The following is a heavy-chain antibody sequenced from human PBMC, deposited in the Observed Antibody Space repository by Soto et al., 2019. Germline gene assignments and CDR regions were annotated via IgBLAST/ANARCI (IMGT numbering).Heavy chain of an antibody. Sequence: QVQLQQWGAGLLKPSETLSLTCAVYGGSFSGYYWSWIRQPPGKGLEWIGEINHSGSTNYNPSLKSRVTISVDTSKNQFALKLSSVTAADTAVYYCARGFRMVRGVIDYWGQGTLVTGSS. V-gene: IGHV4-34*01. CDR2: INHSGST. CDR1: GGSFSGYY. J-gene: IGHJ4*02. CDR3: ARGFRMVRGVIDY. D-gene: IGHD3-10*01.